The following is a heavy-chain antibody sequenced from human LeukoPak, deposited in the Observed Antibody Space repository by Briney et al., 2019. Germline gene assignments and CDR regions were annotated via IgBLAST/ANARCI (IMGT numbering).Heavy chain of an antibody. D-gene: IGHD6-19*01. V-gene: IGHV1-24*01. CDR2: FDLEDNKM. Sequence: ASVKVSCKVSGKSLSGLSTTWVRQAPGKGLEWMGGFDLEDNKMVYAQKFQGRVTMTEDTSTDTAYMELSSLRSEDTAVYYCARGQWLVRGYFDYWGQGTLVTVSS. CDR1: GKSLSGLS. CDR3: ARGQWLVRGYFDY. J-gene: IGHJ4*02.